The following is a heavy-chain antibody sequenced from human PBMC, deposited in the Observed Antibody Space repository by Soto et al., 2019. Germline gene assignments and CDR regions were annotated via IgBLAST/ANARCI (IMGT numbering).Heavy chain of an antibody. CDR3: AKDLALPRLAAVGSFDY. CDR1: RFTFSSYG. D-gene: IGHD6-13*01. V-gene: IGHV3-30*18. J-gene: IGHJ4*02. CDR2: ISYDGNNK. Sequence: QPGGSLRLSCAASRFTFSSYGMHWVRQAPGKGLEWVAVISYDGNNKNYADSVKGRFIISRDNSKDTLFLQMNSLRGDDTAIYYCAKDLALPRLAAVGSFDYWGQGTLVTVSS.